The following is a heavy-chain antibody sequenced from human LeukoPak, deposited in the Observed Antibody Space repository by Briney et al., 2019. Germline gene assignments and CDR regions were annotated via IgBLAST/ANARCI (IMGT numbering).Heavy chain of an antibody. CDR3: ARDIRGDYVWGSYRRFDY. V-gene: IGHV3-7*01. CDR2: IKQDGSEK. D-gene: IGHD3-16*02. Sequence: GGSLRLSCAASGFTFSSYWMSWVRQAPGKGLEWVANIKQDGSEKYYVDSVKGRFTISRDNAKNSLYLQMNSLRAEDTAVYYCARDIRGDYVWGSYRRFDYWGQGTLVTVSS. CDR1: GFTFSSYW. J-gene: IGHJ4*02.